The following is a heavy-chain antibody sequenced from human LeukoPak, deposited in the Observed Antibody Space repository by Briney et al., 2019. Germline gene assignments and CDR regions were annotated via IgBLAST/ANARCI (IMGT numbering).Heavy chain of an antibody. Sequence: ASVKVSCKASGGTFSSYAISWVRQAPGQGLEWMGGFDPEDGETIYAQKFQGRVTMTEDTSTDTAYMELSSLRSEDTAVYYCARGAYCGGDCYSYYYDSSGYRFDYWGQGTLVTVSS. J-gene: IGHJ4*02. V-gene: IGHV1-24*01. CDR2: FDPEDGET. D-gene: IGHD2-21*01. CDR1: GGTFSSYA. CDR3: ARGAYCGGDCYSYYYDSSGYRFDY.